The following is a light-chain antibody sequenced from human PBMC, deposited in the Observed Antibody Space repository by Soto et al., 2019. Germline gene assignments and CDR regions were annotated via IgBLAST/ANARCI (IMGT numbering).Light chain of an antibody. CDR2: TNN. CDR1: SSNIGSNY. V-gene: IGLV1-47*02. J-gene: IGLJ3*02. CDR3: AAWDDSLIGWV. Sequence: QAVVTQPPSASGTPGQRVTISCSGSSSNIGSNYVYWYQHLPGTAPKLLIYTNNQRPSGVPDRFSVSKSGTSASLAISGLRSEDEADYYCAAWDDSLIGWVFGGGTKLTVL.